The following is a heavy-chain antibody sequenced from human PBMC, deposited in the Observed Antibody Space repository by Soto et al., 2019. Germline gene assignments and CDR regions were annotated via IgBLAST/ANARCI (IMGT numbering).Heavy chain of an antibody. CDR3: ARGTGYGDKLDY. J-gene: IGHJ4*02. CDR2: IIPILGIA. Sequence: GASVKVSCKASGGTFSSYTISWVRQAPGQGLEWMGRIIPILGIANYAQKFQGRVTITADKSTSTAYMELSSLRSEDTAVYYCARGTGYGDKLDYWGQGTLVTVSS. V-gene: IGHV1-69*02. CDR1: GGTFSSYT. D-gene: IGHD4-17*01.